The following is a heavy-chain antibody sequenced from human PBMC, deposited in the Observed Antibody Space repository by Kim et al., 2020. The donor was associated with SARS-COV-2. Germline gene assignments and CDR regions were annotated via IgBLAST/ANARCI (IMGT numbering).Heavy chain of an antibody. CDR2: INACNGNT. V-gene: IGHV1-3*01. CDR3: GRGEIGYCSSTTCSDAFDI. J-gene: IGHJ3*02. D-gene: IGHD2-2*01. CDR1: GFTFTNYV. Sequence: ASVKVSCKASGFTFTNYVIHWVRQAPGQRLDWVGWINACNGNTKYSQKFQGRVTITRDSSASAAYMELSSLRSEDTAIYYCGRGEIGYCSSTTCSDAFDIWGQGTMVTVSS.